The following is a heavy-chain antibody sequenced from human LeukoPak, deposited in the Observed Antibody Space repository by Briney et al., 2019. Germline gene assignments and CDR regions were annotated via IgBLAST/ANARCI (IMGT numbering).Heavy chain of an antibody. D-gene: IGHD4-17*01. J-gene: IGHJ4*02. Sequence: ASVKVSCKASGYTFTSYQINWVRQATGQGLEWMGWMSPNSGDTGYAQKFQGRVTMTRDTFINTAYMELSSLRSEDTAVYYCARDRDYGDYNTQDLFDYWGQGTLVTVSS. CDR2: MSPNSGDT. V-gene: IGHV1-8*01. CDR1: GYTFTSYQ. CDR3: ARDRDYGDYNTQDLFDY.